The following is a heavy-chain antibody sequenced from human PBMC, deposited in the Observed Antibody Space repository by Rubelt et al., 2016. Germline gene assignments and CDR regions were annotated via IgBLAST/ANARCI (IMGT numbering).Heavy chain of an antibody. J-gene: IGHJ4*02. CDR1: GYTLTELS. Sequence: QVQLVQSGAVVKKPGASVKVSCKVSGYTLTELSMHWVRQAPGKGLEWMGGFDPEDGETIYAQKSTCRVTRTEETSTDTAYMELSSLRSEDTAVYYCAIRQPDYGDLDFDYWGQGTLVTVSS. V-gene: IGHV1-24*01. D-gene: IGHD4-17*01. CDR3: AIRQPDYGDLDFDY. CDR2: FDPEDGET.